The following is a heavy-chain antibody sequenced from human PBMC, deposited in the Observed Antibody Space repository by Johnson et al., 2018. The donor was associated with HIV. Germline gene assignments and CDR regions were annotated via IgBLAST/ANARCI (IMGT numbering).Heavy chain of an antibody. CDR3: ARGYGGNYDAFDI. CDR1: GFTFSSYA. D-gene: IGHD4-23*01. Sequence: QVQLVESGGGVVQPGRSLRLSCAASGFTFSSYAMHWVRQAPGQGLEWVAVISYDGSNKYYADSVTGRFTISRDNSKNTLYLQMNSLRAEDTAVYYCARGYGGNYDAFDIWGQGTMVTVSS. CDR2: ISYDGSNK. J-gene: IGHJ3*02. V-gene: IGHV3-30*04.